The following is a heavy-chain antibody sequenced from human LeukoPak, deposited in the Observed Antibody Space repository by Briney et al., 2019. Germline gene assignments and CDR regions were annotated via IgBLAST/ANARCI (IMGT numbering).Heavy chain of an antibody. V-gene: IGHV1-2*04. CDR3: ARASSSGWFLYFDY. Sequence: ASVKVSCKASGYTFTGYYMHWVRQAPGQGLEWMGWINPNSGGTNYAQKFQGWVTMTRDTSISTAYMELSRLRSDDTAVYYCARASSSGWFLYFDYWGQGTLVTVSS. CDR1: GYTFTGYY. J-gene: IGHJ4*02. D-gene: IGHD6-19*01. CDR2: INPNSGGT.